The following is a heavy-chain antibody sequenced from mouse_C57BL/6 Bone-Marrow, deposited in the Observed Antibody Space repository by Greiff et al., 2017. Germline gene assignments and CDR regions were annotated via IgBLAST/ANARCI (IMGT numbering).Heavy chain of an antibody. CDR2: IYPGSGST. J-gene: IGHJ1*03. CDR3: ARPYYSNYWYFDV. CDR1: GYTFTSYW. V-gene: IGHV1-55*01. D-gene: IGHD2-5*01. Sequence: QVQLQQPGAELVKPGASVKMSCKASGYTFTSYWITWVKQRPGQGLEWIGDIYPGSGSTNYNEKFKSKATLTVDTSSSTAYMQLSSLTSEDAAVYYCARPYYSNYWYFDVWGTGTTVTVSP.